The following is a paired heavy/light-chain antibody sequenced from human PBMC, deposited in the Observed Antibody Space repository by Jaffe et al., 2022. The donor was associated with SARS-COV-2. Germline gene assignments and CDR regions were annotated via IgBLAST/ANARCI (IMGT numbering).Heavy chain of an antibody. CDR2: ISYDGNDK. V-gene: IGHV3-30*18. D-gene: IGHD3-10*01. J-gene: IGHJ5*01. CDR1: GFTFRNYG. Sequence: QVQLVESGGGVVQPGRSLRLSCAASGFTFRNYGMHWVRQAPGKGLEWVAVISYDGNDKYYADSVKGRFTISRDNSKNTLYLQVNSLRPEDTAVYYCAKSGGGSGSFPNLNWFDSWGQGTLVTVSS. CDR3: AKSGGGSGSFPNLNWFDS.
Light chain of an antibody. V-gene: IGKV1-39*01. J-gene: IGKJ1*01. CDR2: AAS. CDR3: QQSYSTPRT. CDR1: QNINSY. Sequence: DIQMTQSPSSLSASVGDRVTITCRASQNINSYLNWYQQKPGKAPKLLIYAASSLQSGVPSRFSGSGSGTDFTLTISSLQPEDFATYYCQQSYSTPRTFGQGTKVEIK.